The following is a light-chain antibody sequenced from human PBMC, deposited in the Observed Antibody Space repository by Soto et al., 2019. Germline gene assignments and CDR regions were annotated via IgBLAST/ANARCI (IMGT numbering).Light chain of an antibody. V-gene: IGKV1-39*01. CDR3: QQSYGTPIP. J-gene: IGKJ5*01. CDR2: VAS. CDR1: QSISRY. Sequence: IEMTQSPTSLSSSVGDIVTITCRASQSISRYLNWYQQKPGKAPNLLIYVASSLQSEVPSRFSGSGSGTDFTLTITSLQPEDFATYYCQQSYGTPIPFGQG.